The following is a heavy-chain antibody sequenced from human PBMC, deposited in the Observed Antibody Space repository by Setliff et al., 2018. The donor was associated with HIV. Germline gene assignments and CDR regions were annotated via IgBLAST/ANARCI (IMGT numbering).Heavy chain of an antibody. CDR3: ARDRVESFWDGELKYMDV. CDR1: GFSLKRYG. D-gene: IGHD3-10*01. Sequence: LSLSCTASGFSLKRYGIHWVRQAPGKGLEWVAVMGDDGSDKYYADSVKGRFTIFRDNSKNTLYLQMNSLRAEDTAVYYCARDRVESFWDGELKYMDVWGEGTTVTAP. CDR2: MGDDGSDK. V-gene: IGHV3-33*01. J-gene: IGHJ6*03.